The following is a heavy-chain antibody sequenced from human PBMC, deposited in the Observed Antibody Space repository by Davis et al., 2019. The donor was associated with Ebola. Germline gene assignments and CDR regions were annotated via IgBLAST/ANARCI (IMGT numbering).Heavy chain of an antibody. J-gene: IGHJ3*02. D-gene: IGHD5-12*01. CDR3: TTPGGQESGYDVFDI. CDR1: GYTFKNSA. CDR2: ISAYNGNT. Sequence: ASVKVSCKASGYTFKNSAISWVRQAPGQGLEWMGWISAYNGNTAYAQILQGRVTMTTDTSTGTAYMELSSLRSEDTALYYCTTPGGQESGYDVFDIWGQGTMVTVSS. V-gene: IGHV1-18*01.